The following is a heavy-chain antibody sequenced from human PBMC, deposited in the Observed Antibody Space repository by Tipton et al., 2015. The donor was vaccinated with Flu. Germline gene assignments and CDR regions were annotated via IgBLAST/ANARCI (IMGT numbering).Heavy chain of an antibody. CDR3: AKDRLGTTMIYYFDY. CDR1: GFTFSNYA. V-gene: IGHV3-23*01. Sequence: SLRLSCVASGFTFSNYAMIWVRQAPGKGLEWVSALSGSGDSTYYADSVKGRFTISRDNSKNTLYLQMNSLRAEDTAVYHCAKDRLGTTMIYYFDYWGQGTLVTVSS. CDR2: LSGSGDST. D-gene: IGHD4-17*01. J-gene: IGHJ4*02.